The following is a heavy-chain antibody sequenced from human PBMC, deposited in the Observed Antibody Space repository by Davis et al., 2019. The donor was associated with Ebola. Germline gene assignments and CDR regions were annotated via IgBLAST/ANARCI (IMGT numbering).Heavy chain of an antibody. CDR2: ISGSGGNT. D-gene: IGHD3-22*01. CDR3: AKGNRVTYQYDSGDDY. Sequence: PGGSLRLSCAASGFTFSSYGMNWVRQAPGKGLEWVSYISGSGGNTYYADSVKGRFTISRDNSKSTLYLQMNSLRVEDTAVYYCAKGNRVTYQYDSGDDYWGQGTLVTVSS. J-gene: IGHJ4*02. V-gene: IGHV3-23*01. CDR1: GFTFSSYG.